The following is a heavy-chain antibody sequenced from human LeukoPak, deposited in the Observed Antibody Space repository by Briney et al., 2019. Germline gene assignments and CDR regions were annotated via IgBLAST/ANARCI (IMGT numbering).Heavy chain of an antibody. J-gene: IGHJ6*02. CDR1: GFTFSSYS. CDR3: AKATDYYYYYGMDV. CDR2: ISGSGGST. V-gene: IGHV3-23*01. Sequence: GGSLRLSCAASGFTFSSYSMNWVRRAPGKGLEWVSAISGSGGSTYYADSVKGRFTISRDNSKNTLYLQMNSLRAEDTAVYYCAKATDYYYYYGMDVWGQGTTVTVSS.